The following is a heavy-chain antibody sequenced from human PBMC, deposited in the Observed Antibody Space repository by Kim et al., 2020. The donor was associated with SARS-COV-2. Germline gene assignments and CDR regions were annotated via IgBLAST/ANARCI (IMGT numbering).Heavy chain of an antibody. V-gene: IGHV4-39*01. CDR3: ASYNSGSYYRGSY. Sequence: SETLSLTCTVSGGSISSSSYRWDWIRQPPGKGLEWIGSISYSGTTYYNPSLKSRVTMSVDTSKNQFSLKLSSVTAADTAVYYCASYNSGSYYRGSYWGQGTLVTVSS. J-gene: IGHJ4*02. D-gene: IGHD3-10*01. CDR2: ISYSGTT. CDR1: GGSISSSSYR.